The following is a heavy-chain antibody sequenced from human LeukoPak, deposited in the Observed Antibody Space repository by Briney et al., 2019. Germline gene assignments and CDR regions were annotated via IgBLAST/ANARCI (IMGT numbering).Heavy chain of an antibody. CDR3: ATGGAFTVTANLDY. Sequence: SVKVSCKASGGTFDSYALSWVRQAPGRGLEWMGGIIPIFVTPNYAQKFQGRVTMTEDTSTDTAYMELSSLRSEDTAVYYCATGGAFTVTANLDYWGQGTLVTVSS. J-gene: IGHJ4*02. CDR2: IIPIFVTP. D-gene: IGHD4-17*01. V-gene: IGHV1-69*06. CDR1: GGTFDSYA.